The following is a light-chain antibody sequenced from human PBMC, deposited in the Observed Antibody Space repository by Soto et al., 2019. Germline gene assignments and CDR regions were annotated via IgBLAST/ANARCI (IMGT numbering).Light chain of an antibody. CDR2: DTS. CDR3: QQTDKLPLT. J-gene: IGKJ4*01. V-gene: IGKV1-33*01. CDR1: QAISNH. Sequence: DNQMTQSRSPLPASVGDRVIITCQASQAISNHLNWYQQKPGRAPKLLIYDTSNLETGVPSRFRGSGGGTDFTFTITSLQPEDFASYFCQQTDKLPLTFGGGTKVDMK.